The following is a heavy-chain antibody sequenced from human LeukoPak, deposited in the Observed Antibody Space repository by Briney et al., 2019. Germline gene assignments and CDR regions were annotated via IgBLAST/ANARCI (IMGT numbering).Heavy chain of an antibody. CDR1: GGSFSGYY. V-gene: IGHV4-34*01. CDR2: IYYSGST. J-gene: IGHJ6*02. D-gene: IGHD6-13*01. CDR3: TAAAGTYYYYYGMDV. Sequence: SETLSLTCAVYGGSFSGYYWSWIRQPPGKGLEWIGSIYYSGSTYYNPSLKSRVTISVDTSKNQFSLKLSSVTAADTAVYYCTAAAGTYYYYYGMDVWGQGTTVTVSS.